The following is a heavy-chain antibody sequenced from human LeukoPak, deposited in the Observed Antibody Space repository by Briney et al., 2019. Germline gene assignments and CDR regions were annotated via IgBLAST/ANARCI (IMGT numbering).Heavy chain of an antibody. Sequence: GGSLRLSCAASGFTFDDYAMHWVRQAPGKGLEWVSGISWNSGSIGYADSVKGRFTISRDNAKNSLYLQMNSLRAEDTAVYYCARVDQGDDAFDIWGQGTMVTVSS. CDR2: ISWNSGSI. CDR1: GFTFDDYA. J-gene: IGHJ3*02. V-gene: IGHV3-9*01. CDR3: ARVDQGDDAFDI. D-gene: IGHD2-2*01.